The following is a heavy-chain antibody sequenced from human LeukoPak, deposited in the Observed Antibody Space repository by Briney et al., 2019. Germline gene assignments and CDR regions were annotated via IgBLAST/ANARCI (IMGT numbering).Heavy chain of an antibody. Sequence: PSETVSLTCTVSGGSISSYYWSWIRQPPGKGLKWIGYIYYSGSTNYNPSLKSRVTISVDTSKNQFSLKLSSVTAADTAVYYCARVSHEYFDYWGQGTLVTVSS. J-gene: IGHJ4*02. CDR1: GGSISSYY. V-gene: IGHV4-59*01. CDR2: IYYSGST. CDR3: ARVSHEYFDY.